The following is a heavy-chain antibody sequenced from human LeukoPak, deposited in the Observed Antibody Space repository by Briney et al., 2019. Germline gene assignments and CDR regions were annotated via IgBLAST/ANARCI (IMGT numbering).Heavy chain of an antibody. V-gene: IGHV4-31*03. J-gene: IGHJ5*02. CDR2: IYYSGST. CDR1: GGSISSGGYY. Sequence: PSETLSLTCTVSGGSISSGGYYWSWIRQDPGKGLEWIGYIYYSGSTYYNPSLKSRVTISVDTSKNQFSLKLSSVTAADPAVYYCASSIAAAGTGGWFDPWGQGTLVTVSS. CDR3: ASSIAAAGTGGWFDP. D-gene: IGHD6-13*01.